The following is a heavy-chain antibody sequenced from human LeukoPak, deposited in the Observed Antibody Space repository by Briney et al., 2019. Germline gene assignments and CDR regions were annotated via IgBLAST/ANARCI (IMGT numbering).Heavy chain of an antibody. CDR2: IYYSGST. Sequence: SETLSLTCTVSGGSITGYYWGWIRQPPGKGLEWIGSIYYSGSTYYNPSLKSRVTISVDTSKNQFSLRLTSVTASDTAVYYCARPVRCSATTCTGPFDYWGQGTLVTVSS. CDR1: GGSITGYY. D-gene: IGHD6-19*01. CDR3: ARPVRCSATTCTGPFDY. J-gene: IGHJ4*02. V-gene: IGHV4-39*07.